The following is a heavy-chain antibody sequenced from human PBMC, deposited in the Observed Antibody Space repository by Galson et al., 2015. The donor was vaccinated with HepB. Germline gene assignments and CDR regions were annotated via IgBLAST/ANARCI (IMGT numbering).Heavy chain of an antibody. CDR3: AWVRISSGWYGNFDY. D-gene: IGHD6-19*01. V-gene: IGHV3-21*01. J-gene: IGHJ4*02. CDR1: GFTFSSYS. Sequence: SLRLSCAASGFTFSSYSMNWVRQAPGKGLEWVSSIRSSSSYTYYADSVKGRFTISRDNAKNSLYLQMNSLRDEDTAVYYCAWVRISSGWYGNFDYWGQGTLGTVSS. CDR2: IRSSSSYT.